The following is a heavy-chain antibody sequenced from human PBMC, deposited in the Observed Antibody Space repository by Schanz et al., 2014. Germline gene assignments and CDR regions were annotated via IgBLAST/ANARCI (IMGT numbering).Heavy chain of an antibody. V-gene: IGHV3-21*02. D-gene: IGHD2-21*01. CDR3: AKSKSQLPLFDY. CDR2: ISSSSSYI. Sequence: EQLVESGGGAVQPGRSLRLSCAASGFTFSSYAVDWIRQAPGQGLEWVSSISSSSSYISYADSVKGRFTISRDNAKNSLYLQMNSLRAEDTAVYYCAKSKSQLPLFDYWGQGTLXAVSS. J-gene: IGHJ4*02. CDR1: GFTFSSYA.